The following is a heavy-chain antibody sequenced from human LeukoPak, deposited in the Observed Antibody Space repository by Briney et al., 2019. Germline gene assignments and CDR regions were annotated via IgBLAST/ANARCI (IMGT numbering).Heavy chain of an antibody. CDR3: ARADRLHGGPYLIGP. CDR1: GYSFTDYY. J-gene: IGHJ5*02. CDR2: INPNSGGT. V-gene: IGHV1-2*02. Sequence: ASVKVSCTTSGYSFTDYYMHWVRQAPGQGLEWMGWINPNSGGTSSAQKFQGRVTMTSDTSITTVYMEVSWLTSDDTAIYYCARADRLHGGPYLIGPWGQGTLVTVSS. D-gene: IGHD2-21*01.